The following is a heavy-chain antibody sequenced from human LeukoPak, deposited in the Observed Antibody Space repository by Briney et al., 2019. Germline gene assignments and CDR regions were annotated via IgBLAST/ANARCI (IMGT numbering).Heavy chain of an antibody. CDR3: ARGPRYCSGGSCYWYFDL. D-gene: IGHD2-15*01. V-gene: IGHV4-59*01. CDR1: GGSISSYY. CDR2: IYYSGST. Sequence: SETLSLTCTVSGGSISSYYWSWIRQPPGKGLEWIGYIYYSGSTNYNPSLKSRVTISVDTSKNQFSLKLSSVTAADTAVYYCARGPRYCSGGSCYWYFDLWGRGTLVTVSS. J-gene: IGHJ2*01.